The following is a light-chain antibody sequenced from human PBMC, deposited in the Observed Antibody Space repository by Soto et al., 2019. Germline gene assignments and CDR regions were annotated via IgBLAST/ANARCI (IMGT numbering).Light chain of an antibody. CDR1: NSDVGDYNL. J-gene: IGLJ1*01. CDR2: DVS. Sequence: QSALTQPASVSGSPGQSITISCSGTNSDVGDYNLVSWYQQRPGEAPKLVIFDVSNRPSGVSDRFSGSKSGNTASLTITGLQAEDEADYYCQSYDSSLSKVFGTGTKVTVL. V-gene: IGLV2-14*01. CDR3: QSYDSSLSKV.